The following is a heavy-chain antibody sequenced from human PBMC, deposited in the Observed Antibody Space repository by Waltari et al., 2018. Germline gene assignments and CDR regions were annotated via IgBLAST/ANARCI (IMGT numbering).Heavy chain of an antibody. D-gene: IGHD6-13*01. V-gene: IGHV3-21*01. Sequence: EVQLVESGGGLVKPGGSLRLSCAASGFTFSSYSMNWGRQAPGKGLEWVSSISSSSSYIYYADSVKGRFTISRDNAKNSLYLQMNSLRAEDTAVYYCARSLSRSWFLFDYWGQGTLVTVSS. J-gene: IGHJ4*02. CDR3: ARSLSRSWFLFDY. CDR2: ISSSSSYI. CDR1: GFTFSSYS.